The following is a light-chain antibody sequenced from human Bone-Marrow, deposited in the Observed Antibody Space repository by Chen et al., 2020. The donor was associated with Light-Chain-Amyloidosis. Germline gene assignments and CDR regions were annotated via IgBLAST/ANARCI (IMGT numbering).Light chain of an antibody. V-gene: IGLV2-14*03. J-gene: IGLJ2*01. CDR3: SSYTSSSTVDGV. CDR1: SSDVGGHNY. CDR2: DVS. Sequence: QSALTQPASVSGSPGQSITISCTGTSSDVGGHNYVSWYQQHPGKAPKLMIYDVSNRPSGVSTRLARSKTGITASLTISGPQAAYEADYYCSSYTSSSTVDGVLGGWPKLSVL.